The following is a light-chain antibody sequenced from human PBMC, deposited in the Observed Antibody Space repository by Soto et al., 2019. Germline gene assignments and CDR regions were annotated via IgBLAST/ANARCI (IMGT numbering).Light chain of an antibody. Sequence: IQMTQSPSSLSASVGDRVTITFRASQGIRTYLAWYQQKPGKVPKLLIFSASTLQSGVPPRFSGSGSGTDFTLTISSLQPEDVATYYCQKYDSAPWTFGQGTKVDIK. J-gene: IGKJ1*01. CDR1: QGIRTY. V-gene: IGKV1-27*01. CDR2: SAS. CDR3: QKYDSAPWT.